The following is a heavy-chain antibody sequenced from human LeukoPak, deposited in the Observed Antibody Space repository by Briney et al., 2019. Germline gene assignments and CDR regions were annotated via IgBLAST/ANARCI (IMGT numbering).Heavy chain of an antibody. CDR1: GYTFTSYD. CDR2: INPNSGGT. J-gene: IGHJ4*02. V-gene: IGHV1-2*02. CDR3: TRAGYSSSPTGDY. Sequence: ASVKVSCKASGYTFTSYDINWVRQAPGQGLEWMGWINPNSGGTNYAQKFQGRVTMTRDTSISTAYMELSRLRSDDTAVYYCTRAGYSSSPTGDYWGQGTLVTVSS. D-gene: IGHD6-13*01.